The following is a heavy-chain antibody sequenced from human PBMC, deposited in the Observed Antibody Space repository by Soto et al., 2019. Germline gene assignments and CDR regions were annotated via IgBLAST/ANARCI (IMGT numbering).Heavy chain of an antibody. D-gene: IGHD2-2*02. CDR2: IRSRANNFAT. V-gene: IGHV3-73*01. CDR3: ARGQRAAIGGYSYHGMPV. Sequence: GGSLRLSCAASGFIFSGSAIHWVRQASGKGLEWVGRIRSRANNFATSSAASVKGRFTFSRDDSKNTAYLQMNTLKPEDTAVYYCARGQRAAIGGYSYHGMPVWGQGNRVTLSS. J-gene: IGHJ6*02. CDR1: GFIFSGSA.